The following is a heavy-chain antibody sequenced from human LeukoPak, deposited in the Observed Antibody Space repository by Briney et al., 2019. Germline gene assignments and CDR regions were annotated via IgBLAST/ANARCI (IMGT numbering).Heavy chain of an antibody. CDR1: GFTLSNYG. CDR3: ARWSPSDYDILTGYQDDAFDI. Sequence: TGGSLRLSCAASGFTLSNYGMNWIRQPPGKGLEWIGSIYYSGSTYYNPSLKSRVTISVDTSKNQFSLKLSSVTAADTAVYYCARWSPSDYDILTGYQDDAFDIWGQGTMVTVSS. D-gene: IGHD3-9*01. CDR2: IYYSGST. J-gene: IGHJ3*02. V-gene: IGHV4-39*01.